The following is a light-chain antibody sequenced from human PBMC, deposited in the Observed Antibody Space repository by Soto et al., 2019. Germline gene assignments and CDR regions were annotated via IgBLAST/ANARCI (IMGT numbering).Light chain of an antibody. CDR3: QQSYSIPCT. CDR1: QSISSY. Sequence: DIQMTQSPSSLSASVGDRVTITCRASQSISSYLNWYQQKPGKAPTLQIYAASSVQSGVSSRFSGSGSGTDFTLTISSLHPEDFATYYCQQSYSIPCTFGQGTKVEI. V-gene: IGKV1-39*01. CDR2: AAS. J-gene: IGKJ1*01.